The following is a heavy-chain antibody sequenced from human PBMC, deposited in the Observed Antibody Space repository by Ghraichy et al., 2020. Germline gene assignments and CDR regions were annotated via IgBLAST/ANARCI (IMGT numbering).Heavy chain of an antibody. J-gene: IGHJ6*02. Sequence: SETLSPTCTVSGGSIRSYYWSWIRQPPGKGLEWIGYIYYSGSTNYNPSLKSRVTISVDTSKNQFSLKLRSVTAADTAVYYCARRGEIPYYYYGMDVWGQGTTVTVSS. CDR3: ARRGEIPYYYYGMDV. V-gene: IGHV4-59*01. CDR2: IYYSGST. D-gene: IGHD3-16*01. CDR1: GGSIRSYY.